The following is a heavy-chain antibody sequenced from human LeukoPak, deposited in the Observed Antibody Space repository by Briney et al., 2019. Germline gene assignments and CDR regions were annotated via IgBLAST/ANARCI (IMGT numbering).Heavy chain of an antibody. J-gene: IGHJ4*02. CDR2: INHSGSI. D-gene: IGHD2-2*02. CDR3: ARQDMDDCDSTNCYTQVDY. Sequence: PSETLSLTCTVYGGSFIDYYWTWIRQPPGKGLEWIGEINHSGSINYNPSLKSRVTISVDTSKNQISLKLSSVTAADTAVYYCARQDMDDCDSTNCYTQVDYWGQGTLVTVSS. V-gene: IGHV4-34*01. CDR1: GGSFIDYY.